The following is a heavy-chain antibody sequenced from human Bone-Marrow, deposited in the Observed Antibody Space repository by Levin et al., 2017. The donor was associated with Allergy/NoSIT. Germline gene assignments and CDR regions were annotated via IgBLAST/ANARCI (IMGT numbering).Heavy chain of an antibody. CDR1: GFTFCSYW. J-gene: IGHJ4*02. CDR2: INSDGSST. Sequence: GGSLRLSCAASGFTFCSYWMHWVRQAPGKGLVWVSRINSDGSSTSYADSVKGRFTISRDNAKNTLYLQMNSLRAEDTAVYYCARAPLGRVTGSYFDYWGQGTLVTVSS. CDR3: ARAPLGRVTGSYFDY. V-gene: IGHV3-74*01. D-gene: IGHD3-10*01.